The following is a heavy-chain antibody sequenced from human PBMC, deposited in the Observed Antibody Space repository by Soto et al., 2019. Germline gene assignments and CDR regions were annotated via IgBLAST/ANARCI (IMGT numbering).Heavy chain of an antibody. V-gene: IGHV3-30*18. D-gene: IGHD6-13*01. CDR2: ISNDGSDK. Sequence: QVHLVESGGGVDQPGRSLRLSCAASGFTFNNFGMHWVRQAPGKGLEWVAAISNDGSDKYYADSVRGRLTISRDNSQNTVYLQMNSLRAEDTAVYYCAKDQGIAASHGIDWGQGTMVTVSS. J-gene: IGHJ3*01. CDR3: AKDQGIAASHGID. CDR1: GFTFNNFG.